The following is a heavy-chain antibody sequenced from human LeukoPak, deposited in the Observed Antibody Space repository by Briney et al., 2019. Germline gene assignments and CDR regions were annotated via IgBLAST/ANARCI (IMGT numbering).Heavy chain of an antibody. J-gene: IGHJ4*02. CDR2: ISYDGSNK. CDR3: ARDLGGSGSYYNDDFDY. V-gene: IGHV3-30-3*01. CDR1: GFTFSGYA. D-gene: IGHD3-10*01. Sequence: GGSLRLSCAASGFTFSGYALHWVRQAPGKGLEWVAVISYDGSNKYYADSVKGRFTISRDNSKNTLYLQMNSLRAEDTAVYYCARDLGGSGSYYNDDFDYWGQGTLVTVSS.